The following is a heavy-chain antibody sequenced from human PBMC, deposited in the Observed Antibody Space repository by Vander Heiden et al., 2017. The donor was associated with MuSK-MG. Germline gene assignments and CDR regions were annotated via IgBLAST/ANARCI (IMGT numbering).Heavy chain of an antibody. CDR1: GYTFTSYD. CDR3: ARGGRVQWAGPNWFDP. V-gene: IGHV1-8*01. CDR2: MNPNSGNT. J-gene: IGHJ5*02. D-gene: IGHD6-19*01. Sequence: QVQLVQSGAEVKKPGASVKVSCKASGYTFTSYDINWVRQATGQGLEWMGWMNPNSGNTGYAQKFQGRVTMTSNTSISTAYMELSSLRSEDTAVYYCARGGRVQWAGPNWFDPWGQGTLVTVSS.